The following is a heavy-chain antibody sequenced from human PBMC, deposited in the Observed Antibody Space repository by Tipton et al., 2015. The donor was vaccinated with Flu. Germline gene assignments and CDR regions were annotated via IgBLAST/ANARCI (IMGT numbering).Heavy chain of an antibody. Sequence: LRLSCTVSRGSIRNSYWSWIRLPPGKGLEWIGYVYHSGRTNYSPSFKSRVTISVDTSKSQFSLKLNSVTAADTAVYYCARDMGHYYDSAVYSPNWFDSGCQGTLATVSS. CDR3: ARDMGHYYDSAVYSPNWFDS. CDR2: VYHSGRT. J-gene: IGHJ5*01. CDR1: RGSIRNSY. V-gene: IGHV4-59*01. D-gene: IGHD3-22*01.